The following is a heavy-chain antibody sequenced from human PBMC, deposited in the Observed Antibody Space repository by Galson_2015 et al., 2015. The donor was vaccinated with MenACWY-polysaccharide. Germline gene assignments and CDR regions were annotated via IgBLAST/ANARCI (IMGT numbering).Heavy chain of an antibody. V-gene: IGHV4-59*01. Sequence: SETLSLTCSVSGGSMSGSYWSWLRQPPGKELEWIGYIYYSGSTNYNPSLESRVTISVDTPKNQFSLKLTSVTAADTAVYYCARGYFDSRGYSNWFDPSRHGTLVTVSS. D-gene: IGHD3-22*01. CDR1: GGSMSGSY. CDR2: IYYSGST. J-gene: IGHJ5*02. CDR3: ARGYFDSRGYSNWFDP.